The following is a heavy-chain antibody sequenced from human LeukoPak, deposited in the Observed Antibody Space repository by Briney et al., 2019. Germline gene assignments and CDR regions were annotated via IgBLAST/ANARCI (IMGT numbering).Heavy chain of an antibody. CDR3: SRALTENGAKYYSDS. V-gene: IGHV3-49*04. CDR2: IRSKAFGGIP. CDR1: GFTFGDYA. D-gene: IGHD4/OR15-4a*01. Sequence: GGSLRLSCTASGFTFGDYAMSWVRQAPGKGLEWVSLIRSKAFGGIPEYGASGKGRFTVSRDDSQRIAYLQMNSLKTEDTAVYYCSRALTENGAKYYSDSWGQGTLVTVSS. J-gene: IGHJ4*02.